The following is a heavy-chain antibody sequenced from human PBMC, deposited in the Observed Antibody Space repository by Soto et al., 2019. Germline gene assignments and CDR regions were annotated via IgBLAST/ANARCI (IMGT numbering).Heavy chain of an antibody. Sequence: LSLTCTVSGGSISSGGYYWSWIRQHPGKGLEWIGYIYYSGSTYYNPSLKSRVTISVDTSKNQFSPKLSSVTAADTAVYYCASSPSGGYDSSGYYSPHYYYYYGMDVWGQGTTVTVS. D-gene: IGHD3-22*01. CDR1: GGSISSGGYY. CDR3: ASSPSGGYDSSGYYSPHYYYYYGMDV. CDR2: IYYSGST. V-gene: IGHV4-31*03. J-gene: IGHJ6*02.